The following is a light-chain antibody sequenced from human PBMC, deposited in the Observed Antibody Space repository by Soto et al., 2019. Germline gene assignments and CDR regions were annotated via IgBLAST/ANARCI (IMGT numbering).Light chain of an antibody. CDR3: QQYETFSGT. CDR1: QSVSGW. J-gene: IGKJ1*01. CDR2: DAS. Sequence: VRVPQCHSTQSASVGETVAVTCRASQSVSGWLAWYQQKPGEAPKLLIYDASALPRGVPSRFSGSGSGTKFTLTIASLQPDDYATYYCQQYETFSGTFGPGTKV. V-gene: IGKV1-5*01.